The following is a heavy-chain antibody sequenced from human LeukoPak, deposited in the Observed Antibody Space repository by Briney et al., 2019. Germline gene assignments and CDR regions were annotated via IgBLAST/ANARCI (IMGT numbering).Heavy chain of an antibody. CDR1: GFTFSSYE. J-gene: IGHJ4*02. CDR2: ISTSGSTK. CDR3: ARDRHRYNYDSSGYPPY. V-gene: IGHV3-48*03. D-gene: IGHD3-22*01. Sequence: PGGSLRLSCAASGFTFSSYEMNWVRQAPGKGLEWVSYISTSGSTKYYADFVKGRFTISRDNAKNSLYLQMNSLRAEDTAVYYCARDRHRYNYDSSGYPPYWGQGTQVTVSS.